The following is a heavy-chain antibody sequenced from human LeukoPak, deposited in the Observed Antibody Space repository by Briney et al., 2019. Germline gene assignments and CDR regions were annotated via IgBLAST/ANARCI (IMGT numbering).Heavy chain of an antibody. CDR3: AKDQRDIVVVVAATLAY. CDR1: GFTFSSYA. V-gene: IGHV3-23*01. CDR2: ISGSGGST. Sequence: GGSLRLSCAASGFTFSSYAMSWVRQAPGKGLEWVSAISGSGGSTYYADSVKGRFTISRDNSKNTLYLQMNSLRAEDTAVYYCAKDQRDIVVVVAATLAYWGQGTLVTVSS. J-gene: IGHJ4*02. D-gene: IGHD2-15*01.